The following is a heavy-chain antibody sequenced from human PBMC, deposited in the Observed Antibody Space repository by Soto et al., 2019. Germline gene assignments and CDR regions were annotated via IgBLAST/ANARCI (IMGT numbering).Heavy chain of an antibody. D-gene: IGHD4-17*01. J-gene: IGHJ4*02. CDR2: FDPEDGET. Sequence: ASVKVSCKVSGYTLTELSMHWVRQAPGKGLEWMGGFDPEDGETIYAQKFQGRVTMTEDTSTDTAYMELSSLRSEDTAVYYCATADDYGDCFDYWGQGTLVTVSS. CDR1: GYTLTELS. V-gene: IGHV1-24*01. CDR3: ATADDYGDCFDY.